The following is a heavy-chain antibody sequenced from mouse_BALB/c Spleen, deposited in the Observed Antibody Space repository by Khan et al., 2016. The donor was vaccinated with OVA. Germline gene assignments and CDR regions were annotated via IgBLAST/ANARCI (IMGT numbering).Heavy chain of an antibody. J-gene: IGHJ4*01. V-gene: IGHV3-1*02. CDR2: IYFSGSI. CDR3: TRDGNYMDY. D-gene: IGHD2-1*01. Sequence: VQLKQSGPGLVKPSQSLSLTCTVTGYSITSGYAWHWIRQFPGNKLEWMAYIYFSGSINYNPSLKSRISVTRDTSKNQFFLQLNSVTSEDTATYYCTRDGNYMDYWGQGTSVTVSS. CDR1: GYSITSGYA.